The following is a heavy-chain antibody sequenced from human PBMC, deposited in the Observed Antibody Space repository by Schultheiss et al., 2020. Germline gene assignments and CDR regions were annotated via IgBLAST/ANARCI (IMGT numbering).Heavy chain of an antibody. CDR1: GGSFSGYY. Sequence: SATLSLTCAVYGGSFSGYYWSWIRQHPGKGLEWIGYIYYSGSTYYNPSLKSRVTISVDTSKNQFSLKLSSVTAADTAVYYCARMMRSANDYWGQGTLVTVSS. CDR3: ARMMRSANDY. V-gene: IGHV4-34*01. CDR2: IYYSGST. D-gene: IGHD3-16*01. J-gene: IGHJ4*02.